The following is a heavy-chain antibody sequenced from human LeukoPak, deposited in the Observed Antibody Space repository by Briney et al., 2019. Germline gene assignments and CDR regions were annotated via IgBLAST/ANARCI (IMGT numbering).Heavy chain of an antibody. CDR3: AKVEGYSYGKNDY. CDR2: ISYDGSKQ. Sequence: GGSLRLSCVASGFTFSSYGMHWVRQAPGKGLEWVAAISYDGSKQYYAESVKGRFIISRDNSKDTLQMQMNSLRAEDTAVYYCAKVEGYSYGKNDYWGQGTLVTVSS. CDR1: GFTFSSYG. V-gene: IGHV3-30-3*01. J-gene: IGHJ4*02. D-gene: IGHD5-18*01.